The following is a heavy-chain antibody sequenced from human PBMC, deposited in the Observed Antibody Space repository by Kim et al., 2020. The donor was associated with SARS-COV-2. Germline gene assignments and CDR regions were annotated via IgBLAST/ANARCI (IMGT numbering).Heavy chain of an antibody. CDR1: SYSISSGYY. Sequence: SETLSLTCTVSSYSISSGYYWGWLRQPPGKGLEWIGSIYHSGSTYYNPSLKSRVTISGDTSKNQFSLKLSSVAAADTAVYYCARGIAAAGKFDYWGQGTLVTVSS. CDR2: IYHSGST. V-gene: IGHV4-38-2*02. J-gene: IGHJ4*02. CDR3: ARGIAAAGKFDY. D-gene: IGHD6-13*01.